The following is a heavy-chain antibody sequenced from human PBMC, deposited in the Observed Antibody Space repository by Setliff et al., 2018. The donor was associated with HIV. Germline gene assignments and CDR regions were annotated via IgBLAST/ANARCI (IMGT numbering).Heavy chain of an antibody. V-gene: IGHV5-51*01. J-gene: IGHJ3*02. Sequence: PGESLKISCKGSGYSFTNYWIGWVRQMPGKGLEWMGIIYPGDSKTKYSPSFQGQVTISADKSISTAYLQWSSLKASDIAMYYCARLDMYYYDSSGSMAFDIWGQGTMVTVSS. CDR2: IYPGDSKT. D-gene: IGHD3-22*01. CDR1: GYSFTNYW. CDR3: ARLDMYYYDSSGSMAFDI.